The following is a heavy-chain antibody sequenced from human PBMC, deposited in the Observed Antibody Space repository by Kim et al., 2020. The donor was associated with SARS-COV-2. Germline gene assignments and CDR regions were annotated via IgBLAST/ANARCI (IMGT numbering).Heavy chain of an antibody. CDR1: GFTFSSYS. CDR2: ISSSSSTI. D-gene: IGHD3-22*01. Sequence: GGSLRLSCAASGFTFSSYSMNWVRQAPGKGLELVSFISSSSSTIYYADSVKCRFTISRYNAKNSLYLHMNSLRDEDTAVYYCARGLLLPERYWGQGTLVTVSS. CDR3: ARGLLLPERY. V-gene: IGHV3-48*02. J-gene: IGHJ4*02.